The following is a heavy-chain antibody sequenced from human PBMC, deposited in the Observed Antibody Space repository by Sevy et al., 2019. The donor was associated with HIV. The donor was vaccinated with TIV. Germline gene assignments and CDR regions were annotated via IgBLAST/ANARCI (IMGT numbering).Heavy chain of an antibody. V-gene: IGHV4-34*01. CDR2: INHSGST. CDR1: GGSFSGYY. D-gene: IGHD3-22*01. Sequence: SDTLSLTCAVYGGSFSGYYWSWIRQPPGKGLEWIGEINHSGSTNYNPSLKSRVTISVDTSKNQFSLKLSSVTAADTAVYYCARGCLYYYDSSGYRGSFDYWGQGTLVTVSS. J-gene: IGHJ4*02. CDR3: ARGCLYYYDSSGYRGSFDY.